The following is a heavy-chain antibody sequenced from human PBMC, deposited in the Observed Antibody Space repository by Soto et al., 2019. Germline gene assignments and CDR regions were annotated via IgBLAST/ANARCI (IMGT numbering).Heavy chain of an antibody. CDR3: AKDRTAMVAEDAFDI. CDR2: ISGSGGST. V-gene: IGHV3-23*01. J-gene: IGHJ3*02. D-gene: IGHD5-18*01. CDR1: GFTFSSYA. Sequence: GGSLRLSCAASGFTFSSYAMSWVRQAPGKGLEWVSAISGSGGSTYYADSVKGRFAISRDNSKNTLYLQMNSLRAEDTAVYYCAKDRTAMVAEDAFDIWGQGTMVTVSS.